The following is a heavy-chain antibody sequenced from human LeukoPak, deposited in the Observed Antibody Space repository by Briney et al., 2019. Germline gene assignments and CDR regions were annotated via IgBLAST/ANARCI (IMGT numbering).Heavy chain of an antibody. J-gene: IGHJ4*02. D-gene: IGHD6-13*01. CDR1: GVSIISSNYY. CDR2: VFYTGNT. CDR3: ARRLGSSADGILKYHFDY. Sequence: SDTLSLTCTVSGVSIISSNYYWGWFRQPPGKSLEWIASVFYTGNTRHNPSLKSRVTISVDTSKNEFSLNLSSVTAEDTAVYYCARRLGSSADGILKYHFDYWGQGTLVTVSS. V-gene: IGHV4-39*01.